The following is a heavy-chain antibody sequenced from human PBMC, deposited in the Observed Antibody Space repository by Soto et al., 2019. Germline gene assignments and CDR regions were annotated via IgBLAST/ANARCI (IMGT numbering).Heavy chain of an antibody. J-gene: IGHJ3*02. CDR2: IYPGDSDT. CDR1: GYSFTSYW. Sequence: PGESLKISCKGSGYSFTSYWIGWVRQMPGKGLEWMGIIYPGDSDTRYSPSFQGQVTFSADKSISTAYLQWSSLKASDTAMYYCARQSFYYDSSGYYSKAFDIWGKGKMVTVSS. CDR3: ARQSFYYDSSGYYSKAFDI. V-gene: IGHV5-51*01. D-gene: IGHD3-22*01.